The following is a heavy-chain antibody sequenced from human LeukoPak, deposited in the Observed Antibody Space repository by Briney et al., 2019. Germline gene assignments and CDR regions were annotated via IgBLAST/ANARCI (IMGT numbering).Heavy chain of an antibody. J-gene: IGHJ3*02. CDR2: ISSNGGST. V-gene: IGHV3-64*01. CDR3: ARSFDI. Sequence: PGGSLRLSCAASGFTFSSYAMHWVRQAPGKGLEYVSAISSNGGSTSYANSVKGRFTISRDNGKKSLYLQMNSLRDGDTAVYYCARSFDIWGQGTMVTVSS. CDR1: GFTFSSYA.